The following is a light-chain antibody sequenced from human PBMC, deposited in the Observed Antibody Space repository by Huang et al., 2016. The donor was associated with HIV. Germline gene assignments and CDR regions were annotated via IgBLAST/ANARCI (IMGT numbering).Light chain of an antibody. CDR1: QSINTY. CDR2: AAS. V-gene: IGKV1-39*01. Sequence: DIQMTQSPSSLSASVGDRVTITCRASQSINTYLNWFQQKPGKAPKVLISAASTLQSGVPSRFSGGGSGTHFTLTITSLQPEDFATYYCQQTNTGVTFGQGTKVEIK. J-gene: IGKJ1*01. CDR3: QQTNTGVT.